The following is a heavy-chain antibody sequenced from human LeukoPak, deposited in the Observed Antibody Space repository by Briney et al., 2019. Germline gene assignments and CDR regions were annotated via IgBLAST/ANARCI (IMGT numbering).Heavy chain of an antibody. D-gene: IGHD2-2*01. CDR3: ARDSCSSTSCYWGNWFDP. J-gene: IGHJ5*02. CDR1: GGTFIRYV. CDR2: IIPIFGTD. V-gene: IGHV1-69*06. Sequence: SSVKVSCKASGGTFIRYVISWVGRAPGQGLELMGGIIPIFGTDYYAQKFQGRVKIPAHKSTSTAYMELSSLRSEHTAVYYCARDSCSSTSCYWGNWFDPWGQGTRVTVSS.